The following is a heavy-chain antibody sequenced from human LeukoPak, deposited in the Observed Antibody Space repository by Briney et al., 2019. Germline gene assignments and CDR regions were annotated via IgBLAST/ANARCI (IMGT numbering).Heavy chain of an antibody. CDR1: GGSISSSSYY. J-gene: IGHJ4*02. V-gene: IGHV4-39*01. Sequence: SETLSLTCTVSGGSISSSSYYWGWIRQPPGKGLEWIGSIYYSGTTYYNPSLKSRVTISVDTSKNQFSLKLSSVTAADTAVYYCARRGYSGYDPGDYWGQGTLVTVSS. CDR2: IYYSGTT. D-gene: IGHD5-12*01. CDR3: ARRGYSGYDPGDY.